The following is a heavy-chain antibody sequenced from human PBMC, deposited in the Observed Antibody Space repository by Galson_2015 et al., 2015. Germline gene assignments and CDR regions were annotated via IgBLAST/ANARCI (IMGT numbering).Heavy chain of an antibody. Sequence: SVKVSCKASGYTFTGYYLHWVRQAPGQGLEWMGWNNPHSGGTSYAQKFQGWVTMARDTSISTAYIELSRLRSDDTAVYYCARGQGSTTGGGDYWGQGTLVTVSS. V-gene: IGHV1-2*04. J-gene: IGHJ4*02. CDR3: ARGQGSTTGGGDY. D-gene: IGHD2/OR15-2a*01. CDR2: NNPHSGGT. CDR1: GYTFTGYY.